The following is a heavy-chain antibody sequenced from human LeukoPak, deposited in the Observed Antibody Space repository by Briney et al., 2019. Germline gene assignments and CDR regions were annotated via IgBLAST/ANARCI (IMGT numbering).Heavy chain of an antibody. J-gene: IGHJ4*02. CDR1: GGSISSGGYY. V-gene: IGHV4-31*03. CDR3: AREGRLWPDY. Sequence: PSETLSLTCTVSGGSISSGGYYWSWIRQHPGKGLEWIGYIHYSGSTYYSPSLKSRVTISVDTSKNQFSLKLSSVTAADTAVYYCAREGRLWPDYWGQGTLVTVSS. D-gene: IGHD3-10*01. CDR2: IHYSGST.